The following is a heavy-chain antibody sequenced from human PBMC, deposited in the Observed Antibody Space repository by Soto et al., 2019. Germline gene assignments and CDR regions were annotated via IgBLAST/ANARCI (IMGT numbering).Heavy chain of an antibody. CDR3: AKEDRWELLKDYYFDY. D-gene: IGHD1-26*01. CDR2: ISYDGSNK. CDR1: GFTFSSYG. Sequence: PGGSLRLSCAASGFTFSSYGMHWVRQAPGKGLEWVAVISYDGSNKYYADSVKGRFTISRDNSKNTLYLQMNSLRAEDTAVYYCAKEDRWELLKDYYFDYWGQGTLVTVSS. V-gene: IGHV3-30*18. J-gene: IGHJ4*02.